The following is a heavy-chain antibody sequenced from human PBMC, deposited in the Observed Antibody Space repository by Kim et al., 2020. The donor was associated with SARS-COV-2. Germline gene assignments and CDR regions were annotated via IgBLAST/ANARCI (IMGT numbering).Heavy chain of an antibody. CDR3: ASPLDCSGGSCYL. Sequence: YADSVKGRFTISKNNSKKTLYLQVNSLRAEDTGVYYCASPLDCSGGSCYLWGQGTLVTVSS. D-gene: IGHD2-15*01. J-gene: IGHJ4*02. V-gene: IGHV3-33*01.